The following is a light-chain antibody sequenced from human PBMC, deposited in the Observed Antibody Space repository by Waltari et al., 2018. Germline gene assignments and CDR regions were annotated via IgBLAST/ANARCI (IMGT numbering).Light chain of an antibody. CDR2: AVS. CDR3: CSYAGSSKGV. Sequence: SALTQPAPVSGSPGQSITISCTGSSSDVGNYQRVPWYQQPPGKAPKLMIYAVSKRPSGVSDRFSGSKSGDTASLTISGLQPEDEADYFCCSYAGSSKGVFGGGTKVTVL. V-gene: IGLV2-23*02. J-gene: IGLJ2*01. CDR1: SSDVGNYQR.